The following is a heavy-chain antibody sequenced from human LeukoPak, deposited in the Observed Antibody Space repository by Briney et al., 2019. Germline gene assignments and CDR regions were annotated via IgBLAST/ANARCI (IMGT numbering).Heavy chain of an antibody. CDR1: GDSISSGGYY. J-gene: IGHJ5*02. CDR2: IYYSGSA. D-gene: IGHD3-22*01. Sequence: PSETLSLTCSVSGDSISSGGYYWSWMRQHPGTGLEWIGYIYYSGSAYYNPSLKSRVTISIDTSKKQFSLKLSSVTAADTAVYYCARAHESSSRGWFDPWGQGTLVTVSS. CDR3: ARAHESSSRGWFDP. V-gene: IGHV4-31*03.